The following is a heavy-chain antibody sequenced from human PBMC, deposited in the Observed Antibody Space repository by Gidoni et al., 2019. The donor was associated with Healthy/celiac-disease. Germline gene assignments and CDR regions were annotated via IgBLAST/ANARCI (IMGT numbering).Heavy chain of an antibody. Sequence: EVQLLESGGGLVQPGGSLRLSCAASGFTFSSYAMSWVRQAPGKGLVGVSAISGSGGSTYYADSVKGRFTISRDNSKNTLYLQMNSLRAEDTAVYYCAKGLYSSSAFERYFDYWGQEPWSPSPQ. CDR3: AKGLYSSSAFERYFDY. CDR1: GFTFSSYA. CDR2: ISGSGGST. D-gene: IGHD6-6*01. V-gene: IGHV3-23*01. J-gene: IGHJ4*01.